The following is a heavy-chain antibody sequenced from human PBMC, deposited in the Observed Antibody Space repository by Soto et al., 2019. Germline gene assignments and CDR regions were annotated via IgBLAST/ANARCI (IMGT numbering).Heavy chain of an antibody. J-gene: IGHJ4*02. CDR1: GYTFTSYD. CDR3: TRGPGGTGSHFDY. D-gene: IGHD3-16*01. CDR2: MNPNSGDT. V-gene: IGHV1-8*01. Sequence: QVQLVQSGAEVKKPGASVKVSCKASGYTFTSYDINWVRQATGQGLEWMGWMNPNSGDTGYVQKFQGRVTMTRDTSINPAYMELSSLTSEDTAVFYCTRGPGGTGSHFDYWGQGTLVTVSS.